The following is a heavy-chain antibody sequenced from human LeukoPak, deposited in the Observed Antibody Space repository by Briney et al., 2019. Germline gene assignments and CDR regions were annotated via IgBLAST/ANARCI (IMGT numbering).Heavy chain of an antibody. J-gene: IGHJ6*02. Sequence: PGGSLRLFCAASGFTFRRYAMSWLRQAPGKGLEGVSDISGRGGSTYYADSVKGRFTISRDNSKNTLYLQMNSLRAEDTAVYYCAKDRATVTTVFATDGMDVWGQGTTVTVSS. CDR3: AKDRATVTTVFATDGMDV. V-gene: IGHV3-23*01. D-gene: IGHD4-11*01. CDR1: GFTFRRYA. CDR2: ISGRGGST.